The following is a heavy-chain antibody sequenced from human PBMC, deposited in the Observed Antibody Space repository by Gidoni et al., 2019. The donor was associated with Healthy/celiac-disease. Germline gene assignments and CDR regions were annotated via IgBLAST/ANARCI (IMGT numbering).Heavy chain of an antibody. CDR3: ARDPEYCSSTSCYAFDY. CDR2: ISYDGSNK. J-gene: IGHJ4*02. V-gene: IGHV3-30-3*01. D-gene: IGHD2-2*01. Sequence: QVQLVASGGVVVQPGRSLSLPCAASGFPFTSYAMHWVRQAPGKGLEWVAVISYDGSNKYYADSVKGRFTISRDNSKNTLYLQMKSLRAEDTAVYYCARDPEYCSSTSCYAFDYWGQGTLVTVSS. CDR1: GFPFTSYA.